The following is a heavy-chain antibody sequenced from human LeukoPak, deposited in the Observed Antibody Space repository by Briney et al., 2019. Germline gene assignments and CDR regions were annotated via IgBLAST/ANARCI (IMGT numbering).Heavy chain of an antibody. CDR3: ARDKKGSPVEAVAGTRWFDP. Sequence: GASVKVSCKASGGIFSSYAISWVRQAPGQGLEWMGGIIPLFDTANYAQKFQDRVTITADKSTNTAYMELSSLRSEDTAVYYCARDKKGSPVEAVAGTRWFDPWGQGTLVTVS. J-gene: IGHJ5*02. V-gene: IGHV1-69*06. CDR1: GGIFSSYA. D-gene: IGHD6-19*01. CDR2: IIPLFDTA.